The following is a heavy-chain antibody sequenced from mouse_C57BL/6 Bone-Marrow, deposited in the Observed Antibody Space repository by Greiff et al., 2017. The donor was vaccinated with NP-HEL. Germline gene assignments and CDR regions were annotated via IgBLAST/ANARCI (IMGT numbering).Heavy chain of an antibody. CDR2: IDPNSGGT. D-gene: IGHD1-1*01. Sequence: QVQLQQPGAELVKPGASVKLSCKASGYTFTSYWMHWVKQRPGRGLEWIARIDPNSGGTKYNEKFKSKATLTVDKPSSTAYMQLSSLTSEDSAVYYCASYYYGSSWRYVDVWGTGTTVTVSS. CDR1: GYTFTSYW. V-gene: IGHV1-72*01. CDR3: ASYYYGSSWRYVDV. J-gene: IGHJ1*03.